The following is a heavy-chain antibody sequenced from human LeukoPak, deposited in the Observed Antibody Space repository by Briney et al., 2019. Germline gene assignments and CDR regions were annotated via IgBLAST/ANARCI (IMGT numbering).Heavy chain of an antibody. J-gene: IGHJ4*02. CDR1: GFTFSSYW. CDR2: ISGSGGST. Sequence: GGSLRLSCAASGFTFSSYWMHWVRQAPGKGLGWVSAISGSGGSTYYADSVKGRFTISRDNSKNTLYLQMNSLGAEDTAVYYCAKERTSSPFYYFDYWGQGTLVTVSS. CDR3: AKERTSSPFYYFDY. D-gene: IGHD2-2*01. V-gene: IGHV3-23*01.